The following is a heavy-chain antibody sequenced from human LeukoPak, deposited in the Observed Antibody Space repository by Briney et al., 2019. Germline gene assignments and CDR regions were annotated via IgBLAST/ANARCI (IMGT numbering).Heavy chain of an antibody. Sequence: SVKVSCKASGGTFSSYAISWVRQAPGQGLEWMGGIIPIFGTANYAQKFQGRVTITTDESTSTAYMELSSLRSEDTAVYYCASRYYDSSGYSIWFDPWGQGTLVTVSS. CDR3: ASRYYDSSGYSIWFDP. CDR1: GGTFSSYA. V-gene: IGHV1-69*05. J-gene: IGHJ5*02. CDR2: IIPIFGTA. D-gene: IGHD3-22*01.